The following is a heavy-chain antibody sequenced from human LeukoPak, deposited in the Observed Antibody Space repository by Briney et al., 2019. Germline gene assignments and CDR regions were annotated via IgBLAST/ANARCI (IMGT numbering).Heavy chain of an antibody. CDR3: ASLTLGVRGVKAY. Sequence: SETLSLTCAVYGGSFSGYYWSWIRQPPGKGLEWIGEINHSGSTNYNPSLKSRVTISVDTSKNQFSLKLSSVTAADTAVYYCASLTLGVRGVKAYWGQGTLVAVSS. CDR1: GGSFSGYY. CDR2: INHSGST. V-gene: IGHV4-34*01. D-gene: IGHD3-10*01. J-gene: IGHJ4*02.